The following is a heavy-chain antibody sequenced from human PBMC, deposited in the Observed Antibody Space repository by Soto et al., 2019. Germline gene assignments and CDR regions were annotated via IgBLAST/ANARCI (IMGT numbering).Heavy chain of an antibody. J-gene: IGHJ4*02. V-gene: IGHV5-51*01. CDR1: GYSLTTYW. CDR2: IYLSDSDT. Sequence: PGESLKISCKTSGYSLTTYWFAWVRQMPGKGLEWMGIIYLSDSDTIYSPSAQGHFTISADNSIKTAYLQWSSLKASDTAIYYCATTSDYNGYFDHWGQGTQVTVSS. CDR3: ATTSDYNGYFDH. D-gene: IGHD4-4*01.